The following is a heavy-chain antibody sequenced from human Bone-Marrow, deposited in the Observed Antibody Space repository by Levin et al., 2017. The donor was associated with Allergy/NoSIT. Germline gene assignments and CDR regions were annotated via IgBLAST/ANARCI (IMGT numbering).Heavy chain of an antibody. Sequence: PGGSLRLSCAASGFTFSSYAMHWVRQAPGKGLEWVAVISYDGSNKYYADSVKGRFTISRDNSKNTLYLQMNSLRAEDTAVYYCARDLVHRVIDYWGQGTLVTVSS. D-gene: IGHD1-1*01. V-gene: IGHV3-30-3*01. CDR2: ISYDGSNK. CDR1: GFTFSSYA. CDR3: ARDLVHRVIDY. J-gene: IGHJ4*02.